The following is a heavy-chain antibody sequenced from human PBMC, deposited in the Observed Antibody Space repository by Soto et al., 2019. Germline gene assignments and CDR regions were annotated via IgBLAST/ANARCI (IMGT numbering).Heavy chain of an antibody. CDR3: ARGMDYCTNGACFVSDFDY. J-gene: IGHJ4*02. D-gene: IGHD2-8*01. Sequence: GASVKVSCKASGYTFTSYAMHWVRQAPGQRLEWMGWINAGNGNTKYSQKFQGRVTITRDTSASTAYMELSSLRSEDTAVYYCARGMDYCTNGACFVSDFDYWGQGTLVTVSS. V-gene: IGHV1-3*01. CDR1: GYTFTSYA. CDR2: INAGNGNT.